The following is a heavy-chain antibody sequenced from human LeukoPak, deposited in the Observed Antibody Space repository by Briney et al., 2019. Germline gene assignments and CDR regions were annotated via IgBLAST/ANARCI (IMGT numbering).Heavy chain of an antibody. V-gene: IGHV4-59*12. CDR3: ARDPGSGWYPYYYYMDV. CDR2: IYYSGST. Sequence: SETLSLTCAVYGGSFSGYYWSWIRQPPGKGLEWIGYIYYSGSTNYNPSLKSRVTMSVDTSKNQFSLKLSSVTAADTAVYYCARDPGSGWYPYYYYMDVWGKGTTVTISS. D-gene: IGHD6-19*01. CDR1: GGSFSGYY. J-gene: IGHJ6*03.